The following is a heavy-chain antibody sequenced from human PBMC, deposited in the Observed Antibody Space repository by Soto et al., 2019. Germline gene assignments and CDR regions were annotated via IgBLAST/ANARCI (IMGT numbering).Heavy chain of an antibody. D-gene: IGHD2-21*02. CDR1: GFTFSSYG. CDR2: IWYDGSNK. V-gene: IGHV3-33*01. CDR3: ASSGPVVTPWSVGLFDY. J-gene: IGHJ4*02. Sequence: QVQLVESGGGVVQPGRSLRLSCAASGFTFSSYGMHWVRQAPGKGLEWVAVIWYDGSNKYYADSVKGRFTISRDNSKNTLYLQMNSLRAEDTAVYYCASSGPVVTPWSVGLFDYWGQGTLVTVSS.